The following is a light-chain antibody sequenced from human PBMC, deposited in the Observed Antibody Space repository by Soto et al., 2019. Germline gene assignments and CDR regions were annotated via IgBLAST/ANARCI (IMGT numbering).Light chain of an antibody. CDR2: EVS. V-gene: IGLV2-14*02. J-gene: IGLJ7*01. CDR1: SSDVGSYNL. CDR3: SSYTTSSTRV. Sequence: QSALTQPASVSGSPGQSITISRTGTSSDVGSYNLVSWYQQHPGKAPKLMIYEVSNRPSGVSNRFSGSKSANTASLTISGLQAEDEADYYCSSYTTSSTRVFGGGTQLTVL.